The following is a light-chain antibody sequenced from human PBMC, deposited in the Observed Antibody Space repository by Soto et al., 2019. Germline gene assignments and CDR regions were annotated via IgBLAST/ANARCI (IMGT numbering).Light chain of an antibody. CDR2: DVS. CDR1: SSDVGGYNY. Sequence: QSVLTQPASVSGSPGQSITISCTGTSSDVGGYNYVSWYQHHPGKAPKLMIYDVSNRPSGVSNRFSGSKSGNTASLTIPGLQPEDEADYSCSSYTTRKPRQIVFGTGTKSPS. V-gene: IGLV2-14*03. J-gene: IGLJ1*01. CDR3: SSYTTRKPRQIV.